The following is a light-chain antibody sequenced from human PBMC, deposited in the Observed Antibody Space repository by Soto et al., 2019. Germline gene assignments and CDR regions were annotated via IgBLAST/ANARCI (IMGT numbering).Light chain of an antibody. V-gene: IGKV1-5*01. CDR1: QSISNW. CDR3: QQYNSYSRWT. J-gene: IGKJ1*01. CDR2: DAS. Sequence: DIQMAQSPSTLSASVGDRVTVTCRASQSISNWLAWYQQKPGKAPKLLIYDASSLESGVPSRFSGSGSRTEFTLTISSLQPDDFATYYCQQYNSYSRWTFGQGTKVDI.